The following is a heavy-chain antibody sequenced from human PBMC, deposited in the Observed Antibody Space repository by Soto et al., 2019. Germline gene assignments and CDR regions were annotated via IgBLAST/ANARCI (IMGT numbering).Heavy chain of an antibody. CDR3: AGMPYTSGLRFDP. J-gene: IGHJ5*02. CDR1: GDSYSISTYS. D-gene: IGHD6-19*01. V-gene: IGHV4-30-2*01. CDR2: IYQSGVT. Sequence: PSETLSLTCNMSGDSYSISTYSWSWLRQPPGQALQWIGFIYQSGVTSYNPSLASRVSISLDRSNNQCSLKLKSVTAADTAVYFCAGMPYTSGLRFDPWGPGTLVTVSS.